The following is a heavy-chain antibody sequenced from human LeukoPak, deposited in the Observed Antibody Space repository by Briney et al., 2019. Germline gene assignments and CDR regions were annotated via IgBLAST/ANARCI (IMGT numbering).Heavy chain of an antibody. V-gene: IGHV3-48*01. J-gene: IGHJ4*02. CDR3: ARVDYGDYPDGFDY. D-gene: IGHD4-17*01. Sequence: GGSLRLSCAASGFSFSNAWMSWVRQAPGKGLEWVSYISSSSSTIYYADSVKGRFTISRDNAKNSLYLQMNSLRAEDTAVYYCARVDYGDYPDGFDYWGQGTLVTVSS. CDR2: ISSSSSTI. CDR1: GFSFSNAW.